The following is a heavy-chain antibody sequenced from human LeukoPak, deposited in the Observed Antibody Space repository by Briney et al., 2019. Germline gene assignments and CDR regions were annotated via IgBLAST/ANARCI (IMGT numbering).Heavy chain of an antibody. CDR3: ARLVYYYDSSGSSHLYYFDY. CDR1: GGSISSSSYY. Sequence: SETLSLTCTVSGGSISSSSYYWGWIRQPPGKGLEWIGSIYYSGSTYYNPSLKSRVTISVDTSKNQFSLKLSSVTAADTAVYYCARLVYYYDSSGSSHLYYFDYWGQGTLVTVSS. J-gene: IGHJ4*02. D-gene: IGHD3-22*01. CDR2: IYYSGST. V-gene: IGHV4-39*01.